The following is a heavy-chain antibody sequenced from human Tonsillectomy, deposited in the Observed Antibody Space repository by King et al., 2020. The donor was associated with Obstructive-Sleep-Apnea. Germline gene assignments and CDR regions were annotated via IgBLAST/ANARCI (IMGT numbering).Heavy chain of an antibody. CDR1: GFTFSSYA. D-gene: IGHD2/OR15-2a*01. CDR3: AKDSSRNISYFDY. J-gene: IGHJ4*02. V-gene: IGHV3-30*02. Sequence: VQLVESGGGVVQPGRSLRLSCAVSGFTFSSYAMHWVRQAPGKGLEWVAFMHFDGSNKYYADSVKGRFTISRDTSKNTLFLQMNSLRAEDTAVYHCAKDSSRNISYFDYWGQGTLVTVSS. CDR2: MHFDGSNK.